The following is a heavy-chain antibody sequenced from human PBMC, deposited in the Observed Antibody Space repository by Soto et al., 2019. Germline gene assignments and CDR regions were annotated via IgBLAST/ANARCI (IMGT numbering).Heavy chain of an antibody. CDR1: GGSISSAAYY. CDR3: ARQVVMTTVTLDY. Sequence: SETLSLTCPVSGGSISSAAYYWNWIRQHPGKGLEWIGYIYYSGSTYYTPSLKSRVTISLDTSKNQFSLKLSSVTAADTAVYYCARQVVMTTVTLDYWGQGTLVTVSS. CDR2: IYYSGST. V-gene: IGHV4-31*03. J-gene: IGHJ4*02. D-gene: IGHD4-17*01.